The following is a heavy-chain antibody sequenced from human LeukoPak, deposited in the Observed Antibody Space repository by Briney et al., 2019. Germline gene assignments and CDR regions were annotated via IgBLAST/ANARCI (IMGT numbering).Heavy chain of an antibody. CDR3: ARGYSSGWYYYYMDV. J-gene: IGHJ6*03. V-gene: IGHV1-46*01. Sequence: ASVKVSCKASGYIFTNYYIHWVRQAPGQGLEWMGIINPSGGSTSYAQKFQGRVTMTRDMSTSTVYMELSSLRSEDTAVYYCARGYSSGWYYYYMDVWGKGTTVTVSS. CDR2: INPSGGST. CDR1: GYIFTNYY. D-gene: IGHD6-19*01.